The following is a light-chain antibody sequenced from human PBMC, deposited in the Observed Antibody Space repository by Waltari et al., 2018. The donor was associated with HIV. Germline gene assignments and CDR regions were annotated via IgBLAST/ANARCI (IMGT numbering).Light chain of an antibody. CDR3: ASWDDSLNGPV. V-gene: IGLV1-44*01. CDR2: GKT. Sequence: QSVLTQPPSTSGPPGQRVTISCSGSSSNIGSNTVSWFQQPPGKAPTALIYGKTQRPSGVPDRFSGSKSGTSASLAIGGLQSEDEADYYCASWDDSLNGPVFGGGTTLTVL. CDR1: SSNIGSNT. J-gene: IGLJ2*01.